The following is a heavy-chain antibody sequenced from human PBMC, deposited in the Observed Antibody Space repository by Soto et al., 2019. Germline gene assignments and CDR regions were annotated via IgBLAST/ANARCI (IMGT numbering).Heavy chain of an antibody. CDR2: MNPNSGNT. V-gene: IGHV1-8*01. D-gene: IGHD6-13*01. Sequence: QVQLVQSGAEVKKPGASVKVSCKASGYTFTSYDINWVRQATGQGLEWMGWMNPNSGNTGYAQKFQGRVTMTRNTSMSTAYMELSSLRSEDTAVYYCARERSAAGTGGFDPWGQGTLVTVSS. CDR1: GYTFTSYD. J-gene: IGHJ5*02. CDR3: ARERSAAGTGGFDP.